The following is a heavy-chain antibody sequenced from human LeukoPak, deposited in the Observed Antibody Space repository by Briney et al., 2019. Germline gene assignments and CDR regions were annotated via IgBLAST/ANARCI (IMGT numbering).Heavy chain of an antibody. D-gene: IGHD3-10*01. J-gene: IGHJ6*02. Sequence: SETLSLTCTVSGGSISSGDYYWSWIRQPPGKGLEWIGYIYYSGSTYYNPSLKSRVTISVDTSKNQFSLKLSSVTAADTAVYYCARRMVRGGGMDVWGQGTTVTVSS. CDR1: GGSISSGDYY. V-gene: IGHV4-30-4*08. CDR3: ARRMVRGGGMDV. CDR2: IYYSGST.